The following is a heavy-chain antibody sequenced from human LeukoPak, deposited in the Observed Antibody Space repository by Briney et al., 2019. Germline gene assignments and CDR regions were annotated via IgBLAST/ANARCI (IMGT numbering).Heavy chain of an antibody. D-gene: IGHD4-23*01. CDR3: ARASSYLGNGFDY. V-gene: IGHV3-11*01. Sequence: GGSLRLSCAASGFTFSTDPMSWIRQAPGKGLEWVSYISSSGSTIYYADSVKGRFTISRDNAKNSLYLQMNSLRAEDTAVYYCARASSYLGNGFDYWGQGTLVTVSS. CDR2: ISSSGSTI. CDR1: GFTFSTDP. J-gene: IGHJ4*02.